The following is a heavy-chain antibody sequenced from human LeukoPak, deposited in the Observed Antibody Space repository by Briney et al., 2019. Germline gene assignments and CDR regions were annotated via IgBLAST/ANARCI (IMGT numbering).Heavy chain of an antibody. V-gene: IGHV5-51*01. D-gene: IGHD6-19*01. CDR1: GYSFTSYW. Sequence: TGESLQISCKGSGYSFTSYWIGWVRQLPGEGLEWMGIIYPGDPDTRYSPSFQGQVTISADKSISTAYLQWSSLKASDTAMYYCARRGSGWYWDYWGQGTLVTVSS. CDR3: ARRGSGWYWDY. CDR2: IYPGDPDT. J-gene: IGHJ4*02.